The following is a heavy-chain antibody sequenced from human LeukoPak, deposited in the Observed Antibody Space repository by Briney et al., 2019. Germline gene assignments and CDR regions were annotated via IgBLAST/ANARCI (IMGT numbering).Heavy chain of an antibody. V-gene: IGHV3-33*01. D-gene: IGHD2-15*01. Sequence: PGRSLRLSCAASGFTFSSYGMHWVRQAPGKGLEWVAVIWYDGSNKYYADSVKGRFTISRDNSTTKTYLEVKGLRAQDTAVIYGARDSAALFDYWGPGNLVTVSS. CDR2: IWYDGSNK. J-gene: IGHJ4*02. CDR1: GFTFSSYG. CDR3: ARDSAALFDY.